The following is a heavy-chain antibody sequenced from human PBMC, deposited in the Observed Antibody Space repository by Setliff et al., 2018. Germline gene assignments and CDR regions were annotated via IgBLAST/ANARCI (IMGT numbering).Heavy chain of an antibody. V-gene: IGHV1-18*01. CDR2: ITNYNGKT. Sequence: ASVKVSCKASGLTFTTFSISWVRQAPGQGLEWMGWITNYNGKTDYAQKFQDRVILTTDTSTNTAYMELRNLRPDDKAIYYCATRTPVTFSGVVTTVWGQGSLVTAPQ. J-gene: IGHJ4*02. D-gene: IGHD3-3*01. CDR1: GLTFTTFS. CDR3: ATRTPVTFSGVVTTV.